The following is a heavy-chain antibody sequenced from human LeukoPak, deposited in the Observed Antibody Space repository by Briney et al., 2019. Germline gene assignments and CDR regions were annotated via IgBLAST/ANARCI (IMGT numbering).Heavy chain of an antibody. CDR1: GDSFSSNSAA. CDR2: TYYRSKWYN. CDR3: ARDSPLTTVTTFPYWYFDL. D-gene: IGHD4-17*01. J-gene: IGHJ2*01. Sequence: SQTLSLTCAISGDSFSSNSAAWNWIRQSPSRGLEWLGRTYYRSKWYNDYAVSVKSRITINPDTSKNQFSLQLNSVTPEDTAAYYCARDSPLTTVTTFPYWYFDLWGRGTLVTVSS. V-gene: IGHV6-1*01.